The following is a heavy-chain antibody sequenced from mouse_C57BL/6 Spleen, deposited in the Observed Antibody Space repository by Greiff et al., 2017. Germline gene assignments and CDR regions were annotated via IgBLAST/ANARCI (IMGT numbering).Heavy chain of an antibody. Sequence: EVQRVESGGGLVKPGGSLKLSCAASGFTFSSYAMSWVRQTPEKRLEWVATISDGGSYTYYPDNVKGRFTISRDKAKNTLYMQMSHLKSEYTAMYYCAREATVVARYFDVWGTGTTVTVSS. CDR3: AREATVVARYFDV. J-gene: IGHJ1*03. V-gene: IGHV5-4*01. CDR2: ISDGGSYT. D-gene: IGHD1-1*01. CDR1: GFTFSSYA.